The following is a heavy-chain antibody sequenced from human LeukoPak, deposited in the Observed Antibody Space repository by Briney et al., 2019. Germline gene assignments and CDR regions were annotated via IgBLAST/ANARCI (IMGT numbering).Heavy chain of an antibody. CDR2: IYVTGT. Sequence: EFMARPCTVAGGSRSTYYSSWVRQSPGTGLEWIGYIYVTGTRYNPYLQSRVTISVDRSRNQFFLKMTSVTAADTAVYYCAKHIGGGIEDMDVWGRGTKVTVSS. CDR3: AKHIGGGIEDMDV. J-gene: IGHJ6*03. V-gene: IGHV4-59*08. D-gene: IGHD3-16*02. CDR1: GGSRSTYY.